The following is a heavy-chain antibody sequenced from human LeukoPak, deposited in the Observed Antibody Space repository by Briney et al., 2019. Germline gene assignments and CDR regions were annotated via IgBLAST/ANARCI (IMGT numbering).Heavy chain of an antibody. CDR2: IKSKTDGGTI. Sequence: AGGSLRLSCEASGFNFRNYGMSWVRQTPGKGLEWVGRIKSKTDGGTIDYAALVKGRFTISRDDSKNTLFLQMNSLKTEDTALYYCTTSLTSGYYIDYWGQGTLVTVSS. CDR3: TTSLTSGYYIDY. D-gene: IGHD3-22*01. J-gene: IGHJ4*02. CDR1: GFNFRNYG. V-gene: IGHV3-15*01.